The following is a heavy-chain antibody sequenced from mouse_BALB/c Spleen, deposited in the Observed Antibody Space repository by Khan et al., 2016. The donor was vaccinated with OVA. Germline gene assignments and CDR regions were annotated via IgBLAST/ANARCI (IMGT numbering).Heavy chain of an antibody. V-gene: IGHV3-2*02. CDR1: GYSITSDYA. Sequence: EVQLQESGPGLVKPSQSLSLTCTVTGYSITSDYAWNWIRQFPGNKLECMGYIRYSGSTTYNPSLKSQISIPRDTSKNQLFLQLNSVTTEDTATYYCARWFTYWGQGTLVTVSA. J-gene: IGHJ3*01. CDR3: ARWFTY. CDR2: IRYSGST.